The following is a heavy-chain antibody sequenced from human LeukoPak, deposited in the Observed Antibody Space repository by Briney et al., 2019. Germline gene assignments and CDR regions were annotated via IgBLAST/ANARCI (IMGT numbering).Heavy chain of an antibody. J-gene: IGHJ4*02. Sequence: PGGSLRLSCAASGFTFDDYAMHWVRQAPGKGLEWVSGISWNSGSIGYADSVKGRFTISRDNAKNSLYLQMNSLRAEDTALYYCAKAYSGWYGKGDFDYWGQGTLVTVSS. D-gene: IGHD6-19*01. V-gene: IGHV3-9*01. CDR2: ISWNSGSI. CDR3: AKAYSGWYGKGDFDY. CDR1: GFTFDDYA.